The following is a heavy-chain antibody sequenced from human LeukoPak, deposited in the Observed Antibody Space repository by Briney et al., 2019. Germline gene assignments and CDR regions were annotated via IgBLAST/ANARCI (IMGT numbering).Heavy chain of an antibody. Sequence: SETLSLTCTVSGGSISSGDYYWSWIRQTPGKGLEWIGYIYYSGSTYYNPSLKSRVTISVDTSKNQFSLKLSSVTAADTAVYYCARLSSGSSLDIWGQGTMVTVSS. V-gene: IGHV4-30-4*01. CDR2: IYYSGST. J-gene: IGHJ3*02. CDR1: GGSISSGDYY. D-gene: IGHD6-19*01. CDR3: ARLSSGSSLDI.